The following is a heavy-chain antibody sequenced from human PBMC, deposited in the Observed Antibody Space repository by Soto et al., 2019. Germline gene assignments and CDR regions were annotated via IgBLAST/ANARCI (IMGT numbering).Heavy chain of an antibody. CDR1: GFTFSSYG. CDR2: IWYDGSNK. V-gene: IGHV3-33*01. Sequence: GGSLGLSCAASGFTFSSYGMHWVRQAPGKGLEWVAVIWYDGSNKYYADSVKGRFTISRDNSKNTLYLQMNSLRAEDTAVYYCARGNKQAHYYDSSGYYHYFDYWGQGTLVTVSS. CDR3: ARGNKQAHYYDSSGYYHYFDY. D-gene: IGHD3-22*01. J-gene: IGHJ4*02.